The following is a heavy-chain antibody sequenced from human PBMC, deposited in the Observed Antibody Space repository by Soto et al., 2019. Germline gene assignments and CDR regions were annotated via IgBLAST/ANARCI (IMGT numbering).Heavy chain of an antibody. CDR3: ASPVTGTTRAYYYYYGMDV. CDR2: IIPIFGTA. V-gene: IGHV1-69*01. J-gene: IGHJ6*02. D-gene: IGHD1-20*01. CDR1: GGTFSSYA. Sequence: QVQLVQSGAEVKKPGSSVKVSCKASGGTFSSYAISWVRQAPGQELEWMGGIIPIFGTANYAQKFQGRVTCTADESTSTAYMERSSLRSEDTAVYYCASPVTGTTRAYYYYYGMDVWGQVTTVTVSS.